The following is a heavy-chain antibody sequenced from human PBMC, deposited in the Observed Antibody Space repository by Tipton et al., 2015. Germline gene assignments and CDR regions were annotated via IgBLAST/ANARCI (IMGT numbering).Heavy chain of an antibody. V-gene: IGHV3-48*02. CDR3: VRAGGEEFDYYYDSSGYRGPSY. J-gene: IGHJ4*02. CDR2: ISGSISTI. D-gene: IGHD3-22*01. Sequence: SLRLSCAASGFTFSSYSMNWVRQAPGKGLEWISYISGSISTIYYAESVKGRFTISRDNAKNSLYLHMNSLRDGDTAVYYCVRAGGEEFDYYYDSSGYRGPSYWGQGTLVTVSS. CDR1: GFTFSSYS.